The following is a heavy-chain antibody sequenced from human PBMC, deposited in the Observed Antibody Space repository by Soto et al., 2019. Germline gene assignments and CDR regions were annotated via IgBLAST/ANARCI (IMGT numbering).Heavy chain of an antibody. D-gene: IGHD3-22*01. CDR2: IIPIFGTA. Sequence: SVKVSCKASGGTFSSYAISWVRQAPGQGLEWMGGIIPIFGTANYAQKFQGSVTITADESTSTAYMELSSLRSEDTAVYYCARDRGYYDSSGYHFDYWGQGTLVTVSS. CDR1: GGTFSSYA. J-gene: IGHJ4*02. V-gene: IGHV1-69*13. CDR3: ARDRGYYDSSGYHFDY.